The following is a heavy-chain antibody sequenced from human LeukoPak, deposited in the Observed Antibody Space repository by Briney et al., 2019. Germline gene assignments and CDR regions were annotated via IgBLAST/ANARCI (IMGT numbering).Heavy chain of an antibody. CDR1: GFXFSHYA. Sequence: GGSLRLSCAASGFXFSHYAISWVRQAPGKGLECVAPISNTGGRGNYADSVKGPFTISRDNSKNTLYLQMSRLSAGDTAIYYRSKTTGTDCYKDAFHIWGQGTLVTVSS. J-gene: IGHJ3*02. V-gene: IGHV3-23*01. D-gene: IGHD5-24*01. CDR2: ISNTGGRG. CDR3: SKTTGTDCYKDAFHI.